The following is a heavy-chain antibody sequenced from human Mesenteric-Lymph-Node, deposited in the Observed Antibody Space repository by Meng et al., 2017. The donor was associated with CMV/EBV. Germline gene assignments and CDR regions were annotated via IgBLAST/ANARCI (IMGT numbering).Heavy chain of an antibody. J-gene: IGHJ4*02. CDR3: AKDSHGYEY. Sequence: LSLTCVGSGFAFNKSWMSWVRQAPGKGPEWVANIKEDGSDKYYMDSVKGRFTISKDNAKNSVYLQMNSLRVEDTAVYYCAKDSHGYEYWGQGTVVTVSS. CDR1: GFAFNKSW. CDR2: IKEDGSDK. V-gene: IGHV3-7*01. D-gene: IGHD5-24*01.